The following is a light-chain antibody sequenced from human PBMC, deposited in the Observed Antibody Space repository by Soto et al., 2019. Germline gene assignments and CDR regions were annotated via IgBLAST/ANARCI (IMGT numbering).Light chain of an antibody. CDR3: QQYNKWLYT. Sequence: EIVMTQSPATLSVSPGERATLSCRASQSVSSNLAWYQQKCGQAPRLLIYGASTRATNIPARFSGSGSGTEFTLSISSLQSEDFAVYYCQQYNKWLYTFGQGTKLEIK. V-gene: IGKV3-15*01. J-gene: IGKJ2*01. CDR2: GAS. CDR1: QSVSSN.